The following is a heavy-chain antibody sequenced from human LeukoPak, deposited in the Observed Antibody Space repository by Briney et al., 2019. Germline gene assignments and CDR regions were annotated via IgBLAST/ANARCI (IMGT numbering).Heavy chain of an antibody. CDR1: GGSVSRYY. V-gene: IGHV4-59*02. CDR2: IYYSGST. Sequence: SETLSLTCTVSGGSVSRYYWSWIRQAPGKGLEWIGYIYYSGSTGYSPSLKSRVTISIDTSKNQFSLRLSSVTAADTAVYYCARGSNSSPYYYGMDVWGQGTTVTVSS. D-gene: IGHD6-13*01. J-gene: IGHJ6*02. CDR3: ARGSNSSPYYYGMDV.